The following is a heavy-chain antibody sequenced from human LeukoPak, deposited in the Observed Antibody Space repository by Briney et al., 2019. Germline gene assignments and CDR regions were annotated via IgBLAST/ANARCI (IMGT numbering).Heavy chain of an antibody. CDR1: GYTFTGYY. D-gene: IGHD5-12*01. Sequence: ASVKVSCKASGYTFTGYYMHWVRQAPGQGLEWMGWINPNSGGTNYVQKFQGRVTMTRDTSISTAYMELSRLRSDDTAVYYCAKMTGGYDWRYFDYWGQGTLVTVSS. J-gene: IGHJ4*02. V-gene: IGHV1-2*02. CDR2: INPNSGGT. CDR3: AKMTGGYDWRYFDY.